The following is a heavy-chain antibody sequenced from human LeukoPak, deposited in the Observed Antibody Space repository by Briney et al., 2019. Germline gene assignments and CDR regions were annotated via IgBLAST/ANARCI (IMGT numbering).Heavy chain of an antibody. Sequence: HGESLKISCKGSGYSFTSYWIGWVRQMPGKGLEWMGIIYPGDSDTRYSPSFQGQVTISADKSISTAYLQWSSLKASDTAMYYCASMPKKQQLPLDYWGQGTLVTVSS. V-gene: IGHV5-51*01. CDR3: ASMPKKQQLPLDY. J-gene: IGHJ4*02. D-gene: IGHD6-13*01. CDR2: IYPGDSDT. CDR1: GYSFTSYW.